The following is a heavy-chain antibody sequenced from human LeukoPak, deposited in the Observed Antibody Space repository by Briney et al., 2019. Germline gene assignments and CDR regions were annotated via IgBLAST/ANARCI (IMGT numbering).Heavy chain of an antibody. CDR1: GGSISSYY. V-gene: IGHV4-59*01. CDR2: IYYSGST. J-gene: IGHJ3*02. D-gene: IGHD1-1*01. Sequence: PSETPSLTCTVSGGSISSYYWSWIRQPPGKGLEWIGYIYYSGSTNYNPSLKSRVTISVDTSKNQFSLKLSSVTAADTAVYYCARVKGYFDAFDIWGQGTMVTVSS. CDR3: ARVKGYFDAFDI.